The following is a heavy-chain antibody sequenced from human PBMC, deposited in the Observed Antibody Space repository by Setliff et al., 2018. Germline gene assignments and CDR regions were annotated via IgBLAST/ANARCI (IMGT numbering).Heavy chain of an antibody. CDR1: GFSFSGYY. CDR2: ISNDAYTI. J-gene: IGHJ4*02. V-gene: IGHV3-11*01. CDR3: ARVHYETSTYSPTLFDH. D-gene: IGHD3-22*01. Sequence: PGGSLRLSCAASGFSFSGYYMMWIRQAPGKGLEWVSYISNDAYTIHYADSMKGRLTISRDNSKNSVFLQMNSLRVEDTAVYYCARVHYETSTYSPTLFDHWGQGALVTVSS.